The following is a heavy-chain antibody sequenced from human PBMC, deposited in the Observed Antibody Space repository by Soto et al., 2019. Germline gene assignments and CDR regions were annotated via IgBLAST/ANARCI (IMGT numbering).Heavy chain of an antibody. CDR2: IYYSGGS. Sequence: QVQLQESGPGLVKPSQTLSLTCTVSGGSISSSGYYWSWIRQHPEKGLEWVGNIYYSGGSYYNPSPTSRLTRSIDTTNNQFSQKLSSVTAADTAIYYCERSSYGDYGMLSWFDPWGQGILVTVSS. V-gene: IGHV4-31*03. J-gene: IGHJ5*02. D-gene: IGHD4-17*01. CDR1: GGSISSSGYY. CDR3: ERSSYGDYGMLSWFDP.